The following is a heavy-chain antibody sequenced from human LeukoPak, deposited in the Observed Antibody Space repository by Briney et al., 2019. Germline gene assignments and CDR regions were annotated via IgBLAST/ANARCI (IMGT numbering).Heavy chain of an antibody. CDR1: GGSFSGYY. CDR3: ARYGLLNISKINGFDI. J-gene: IGHJ3*02. D-gene: IGHD2/OR15-2a*01. Sequence: PSDTLSLTCAVYGGSFSGYYWGWIRQPPGKGLEWIGSIYHSGSTYYNPSLKSRVTISVDTSKNQFSLKLSSVTAADTAVYYCARYGLLNISKINGFDIWGQGTMVTVSS. V-gene: IGHV4-34*01. CDR2: IYHSGST.